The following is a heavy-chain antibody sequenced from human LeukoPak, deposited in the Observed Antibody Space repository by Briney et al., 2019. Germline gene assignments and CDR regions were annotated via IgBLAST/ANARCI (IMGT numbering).Heavy chain of an antibody. D-gene: IGHD3-22*01. CDR3: ARGLYYYDSSGHEYFQH. CDR2: IWYDGSNK. CDR1: GFTFSSYG. J-gene: IGHJ1*01. Sequence: GSLRLSCAASGFTFSSYGMHWVRQAPGKGLEWVAVIWYDGSNKYYADSVKGRFTISRDNSKNTLYLQMNSLRAEDTAVYYCARGLYYYDSSGHEYFQHWGQGTLVTVSS. V-gene: IGHV3-33*08.